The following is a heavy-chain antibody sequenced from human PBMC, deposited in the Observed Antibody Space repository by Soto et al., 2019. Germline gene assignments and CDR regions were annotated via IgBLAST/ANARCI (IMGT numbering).Heavy chain of an antibody. CDR2: INAGNGNT. CDR3: ARVDRGIAAAGPKFAY. D-gene: IGHD6-13*01. J-gene: IGHJ4*02. CDR1: GYAFTSYP. Sequence: ASVKVSCKASGYAFTSYPMRWVRQAPGQRLEWMGGINAGNGNTKYSQKFQGRVTITRDTSASTAYMELSGLRSEDTAVYYCARVDRGIAAAGPKFAYWGQGTLVTVSS. V-gene: IGHV1-3*01.